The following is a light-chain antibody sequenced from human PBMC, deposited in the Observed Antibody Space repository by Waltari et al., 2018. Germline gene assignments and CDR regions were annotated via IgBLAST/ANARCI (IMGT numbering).Light chain of an antibody. CDR2: GAS. Sequence: VILTQSPATLSLSPGERATLSCRASQSVSSYLAWYQQKPGQAPRLLIYGASSRATGIPDRVSGSGSGTEFTLTISSLEPEDFAVYYCQKYSSSPLTFGGGTKVEIK. V-gene: IGKV3-20*01. J-gene: IGKJ4*01. CDR3: QKYSSSPLT. CDR1: QSVSSY.